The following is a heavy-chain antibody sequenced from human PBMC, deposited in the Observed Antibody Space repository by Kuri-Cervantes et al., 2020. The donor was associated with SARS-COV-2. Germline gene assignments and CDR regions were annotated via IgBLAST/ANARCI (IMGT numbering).Heavy chain of an antibody. CDR2: IIPIFGTA. J-gene: IGHJ5*02. CDR1: GGTFSSYA. Sequence: SVKVSCKASGGTFSSYAISWVRQAPGQGLEWMGGIIPIFGTANYAQKFQGRVTITADESTSTAYMELSSLRSEDTAVYYCARGEAGRGWFDPWGQGTLVTVSS. CDR3: ARGEAGRGWFDP. D-gene: IGHD3-16*01. V-gene: IGHV1-69*13.